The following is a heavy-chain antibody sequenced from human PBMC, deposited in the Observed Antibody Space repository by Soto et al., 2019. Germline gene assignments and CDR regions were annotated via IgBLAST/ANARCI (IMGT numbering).Heavy chain of an antibody. CDR3: AREQWGFDS. Sequence: SETLSLTCTVSNDSISTNAHYWTWIRQRPGKGLEWIAYIYYTGNSYYNPSLKSRLTISIDTSKNQFSLTLRSVTAADTAVYYCAREQWGFDSWGQGTLVTVSS. CDR1: NDSISTNAHY. J-gene: IGHJ4*02. V-gene: IGHV4-31*02. D-gene: IGHD6-19*01. CDR2: IYYTGNS.